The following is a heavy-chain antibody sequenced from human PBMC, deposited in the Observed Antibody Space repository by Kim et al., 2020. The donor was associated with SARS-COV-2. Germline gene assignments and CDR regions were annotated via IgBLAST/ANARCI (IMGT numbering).Heavy chain of an antibody. CDR1: GGSISSSNW. Sequence: SETLSLTCAVSGGSISSSNWWSWVRQPPGKGLEWIGEIYHSGSTNYNPSLKSRVTISVDKSKNQFSLKLSSVTAADTAVYYCARIPPRQLSSWYCWFDPWGQGTLVTVSS. CDR2: IYHSGST. J-gene: IGHJ5*02. D-gene: IGHD6-13*01. CDR3: ARIPPRQLSSWYCWFDP. V-gene: IGHV4-4*02.